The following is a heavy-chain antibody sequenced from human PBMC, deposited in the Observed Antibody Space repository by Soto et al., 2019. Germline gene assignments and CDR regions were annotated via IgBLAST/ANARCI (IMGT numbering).Heavy chain of an antibody. D-gene: IGHD3-10*01. CDR3: ARGSSGYYLCSGTKSNYYGLDV. V-gene: IGHV4-30-2*01. Sequence: SSETLSLTCAVSGGSISSGGYSWSWIRQPPGKGLEWIGYIYHSGSTYYNPSLKSRVTISVDRSKNQFSLKLSSVTAADTAVYYCARGSSGYYLCSGTKSNYYGLDVCGQGSSVTVSS. CDR2: IYHSGST. CDR1: GGSISSGGYS. J-gene: IGHJ6*02.